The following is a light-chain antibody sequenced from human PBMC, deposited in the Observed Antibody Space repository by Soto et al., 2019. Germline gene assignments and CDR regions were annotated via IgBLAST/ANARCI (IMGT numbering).Light chain of an antibody. Sequence: EIVLTQSPATLSLSPGERATLSCRASQSVSSYLAWYQQKPGQAPRLLIYDASNRATGIQARFSGSGSGTDFTLTISSLEPEDFAVYYCQQRSTWPPFTFGPGTKVDIK. J-gene: IGKJ3*01. CDR3: QQRSTWPPFT. CDR2: DAS. CDR1: QSVSSY. V-gene: IGKV3-11*01.